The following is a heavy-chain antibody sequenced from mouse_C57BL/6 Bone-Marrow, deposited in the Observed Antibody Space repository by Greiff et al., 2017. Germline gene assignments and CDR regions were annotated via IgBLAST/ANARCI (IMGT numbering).Heavy chain of an antibody. CDR3: ARDTMITTGWYFDV. Sequence: EVKLVESGGDLVKPGGSLKLSCAASGFTFSSYGMSWVRQTPDKRLEWVATISSGGSYTYYPDSVKGRFTISRDNAKNTLYLQMSSLKSEDTAMYYCARDTMITTGWYFDVWGTGTTVTVSS. D-gene: IGHD2-4*01. CDR1: GFTFSSYG. J-gene: IGHJ1*03. CDR2: ISSGGSYT. V-gene: IGHV5-6*01.